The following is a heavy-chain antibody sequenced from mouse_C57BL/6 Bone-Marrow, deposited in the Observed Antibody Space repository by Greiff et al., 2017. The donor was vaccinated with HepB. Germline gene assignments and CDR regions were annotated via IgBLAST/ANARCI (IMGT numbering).Heavy chain of an antibody. V-gene: IGHV14-4*01. CDR1: GFNIKDDY. CDR2: IDPENGDT. J-gene: IGHJ1*03. CDR3: TYYGSSHWYFDV. Sequence: EVQRVESGAELVRPGASVKLSCTASGFNIKDDYMHWVKQRPEQGLEWIGWIDPENGDTEYASKFQGKATITADTSSNTAYLQLSSLTSEDTAVYYCTYYGSSHWYFDVWGTGTTVTVTA. D-gene: IGHD1-1*01.